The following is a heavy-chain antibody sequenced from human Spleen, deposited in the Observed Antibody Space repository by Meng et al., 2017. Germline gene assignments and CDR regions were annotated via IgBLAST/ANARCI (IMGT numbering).Heavy chain of an antibody. Sequence: QVQLQQGGAGILKPSETLSLTCVVSGGSFSDYYWSWIRQPPGKGLEWIGEINHSGSTNYNPSLESRATIPVDTSQNNLSLKLSSVTAADSAVYYCARGPTTMAHDFDYWGQGTLVTVSS. J-gene: IGHJ4*02. V-gene: IGHV4-34*01. CDR1: GGSFSDYY. CDR3: ARGPTTMAHDFDY. CDR2: INHSGST. D-gene: IGHD4-11*01.